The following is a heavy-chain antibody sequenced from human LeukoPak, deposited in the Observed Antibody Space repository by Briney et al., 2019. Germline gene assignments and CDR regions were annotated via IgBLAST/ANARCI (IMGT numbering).Heavy chain of an antibody. J-gene: IGHJ4*02. Sequence: SQTLSLTCAISGDSVSSNSAAWSWIRQSPSRGLEWLGRTYYRSNWYHDYAVSVKSRITINPDTSKNQFSLQLNSVTPEDTAVYYCVRGGHFDYWGQGTLVTVSS. CDR2: TYYRSNWYH. CDR1: GDSVSSNSAA. V-gene: IGHV6-1*01. D-gene: IGHD6-25*01. CDR3: VRGGHFDY.